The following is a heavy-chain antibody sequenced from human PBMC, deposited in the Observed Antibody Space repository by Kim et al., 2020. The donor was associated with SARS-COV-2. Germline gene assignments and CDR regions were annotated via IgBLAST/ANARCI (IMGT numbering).Heavy chain of an antibody. D-gene: IGHD6-19*01. Sequence: SRVTISVDTSKNQFSLKLSSVTAADTAVYYCARPRGGYSSGWYVGVYFDYWGQGTLVTVSS. V-gene: IGHV4-34*01. J-gene: IGHJ4*02. CDR3: ARPRGGYSSGWYVGVYFDY.